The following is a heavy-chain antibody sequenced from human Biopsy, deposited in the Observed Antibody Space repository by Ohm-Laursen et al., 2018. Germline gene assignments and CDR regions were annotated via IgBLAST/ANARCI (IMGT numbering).Heavy chain of an antibody. V-gene: IGHV4-38-2*01. J-gene: IGHJ4*02. Sequence: SETLSLTCAVSGYPISSDYRWGWIRQTPGKTLEWLGNIFKDGNTHYNPSLRSRLIISIDTSKNQFSLMMTSVSDADTAVYFCARVGSGWAPFDKWGPGTLVTVSS. CDR2: IFKDGNT. D-gene: IGHD6-19*01. CDR1: GYPISSDYR. CDR3: ARVGSGWAPFDK.